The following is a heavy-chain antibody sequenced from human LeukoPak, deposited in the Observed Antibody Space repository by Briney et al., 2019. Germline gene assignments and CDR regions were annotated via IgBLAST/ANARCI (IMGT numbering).Heavy chain of an antibody. CDR2: ISGSI. J-gene: IGHJ4*02. CDR3: AKDIRPKAAAMYYFDY. Sequence: GGSLRLSCAGSGFTFDDYAMHWVRQAPGKGVEGVSGISGSIGYADSVKGRFTISRDNAKNSLYLQMNSLRAEDTALYYCAKDIRPKAAAMYYFDYWGQGTLVTVSS. D-gene: IGHD2-2*01. CDR1: GFTFDDYA. V-gene: IGHV3-9*01.